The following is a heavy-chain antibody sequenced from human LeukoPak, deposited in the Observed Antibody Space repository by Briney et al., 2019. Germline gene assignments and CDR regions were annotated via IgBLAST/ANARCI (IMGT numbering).Heavy chain of an antibody. V-gene: IGHV4-39*01. CDR1: GGSISSSSYY. D-gene: IGHD3-22*01. CDR3: ARVGPITMIVVVIGAYMDV. CDR2: IYYSGST. J-gene: IGHJ6*03. Sequence: SETLSLTCTVSGGSISSSSYYWGWIRQPPGKGLEWIGSIYYSGSTYYNPSLKSRVTISVDTSKNQFSLKLSSVTAADTAVYYCARVGPITMIVVVIGAYMDVWGKGTTVTVSS.